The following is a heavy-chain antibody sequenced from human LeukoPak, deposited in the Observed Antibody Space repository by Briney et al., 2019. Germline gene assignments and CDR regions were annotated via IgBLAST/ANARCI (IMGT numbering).Heavy chain of an antibody. J-gene: IGHJ4*02. D-gene: IGHD1-14*01. CDR3: ARGYRNTFDY. Sequence: NPSETLSLTCTVSGGSISGYYWSWIRQPPGKGLEWIGYISCSGSTNFNPSLKSRVTISLDTSKNQFSLNLNSVTAADTAVYYCARGYRNTFDYWGQGILVTVSS. CDR2: ISCSGST. CDR1: GGSISGYY. V-gene: IGHV4-59*01.